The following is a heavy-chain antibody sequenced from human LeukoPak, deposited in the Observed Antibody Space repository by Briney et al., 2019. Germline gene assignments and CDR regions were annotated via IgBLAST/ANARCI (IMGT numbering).Heavy chain of an antibody. Sequence: PGGALRLSCAASGFSFSTYIMHWVRQAPGKGLEWVALIWHDASHIFYTDSVKGGFTISRENFQNTLYLQMNSLGGEDTAVYYCAREIFGSGSYPDYWGQGTLVSVSS. J-gene: IGHJ4*02. D-gene: IGHD3-10*01. CDR1: GFSFSTYI. CDR2: IWHDASHI. V-gene: IGHV3-33*01. CDR3: AREIFGSGSYPDY.